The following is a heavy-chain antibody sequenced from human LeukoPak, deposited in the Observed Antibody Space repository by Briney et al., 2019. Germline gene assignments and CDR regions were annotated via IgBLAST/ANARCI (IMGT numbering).Heavy chain of an antibody. CDR3: ARGYCSSTSCYGETFDI. V-gene: IGHV4-61*02. CDR2: IYTSGST. CDR1: GGSISSGSYY. Sequence: SETLSLTCTVFGGSISSGSYYWSWIRQPAGKGLEWIGRIYTSGSTNYNPSLKSRVTISVDTSKNQFSLKLSSVTAADTAVYYCARGYCSSTSCYGETFDIWGQGTMVTVSS. D-gene: IGHD2-2*01. J-gene: IGHJ3*02.